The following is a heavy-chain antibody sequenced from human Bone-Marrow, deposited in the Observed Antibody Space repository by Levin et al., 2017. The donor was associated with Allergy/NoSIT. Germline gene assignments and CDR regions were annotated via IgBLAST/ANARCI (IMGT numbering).Heavy chain of an antibody. D-gene: IGHD2-8*01. CDR3: SRSFCTNDRRHDA. CDR1: FFSFNNYGMC. J-gene: IGHJ5*02. Sequence: SGLMLLKLSQFLLFLFPFSFFSFNNYGMCVSWVRQPPGKALEWLALIDLEDDKYYIFSLPARLTISNDTSKNQVVLTMTNMDPVDTATYYCSRSFCTNDRRHDAWGQGTLVTVS. V-gene: IGHV2-70*20. CDR2: IDLEDDK.